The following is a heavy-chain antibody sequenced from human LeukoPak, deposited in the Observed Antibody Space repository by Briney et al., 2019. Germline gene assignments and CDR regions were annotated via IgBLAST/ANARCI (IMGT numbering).Heavy chain of an antibody. J-gene: IGHJ4*02. D-gene: IGHD5-12*01. CDR1: GFTFSSYV. CDR2: IWYDGNNK. V-gene: IGHV3-33*01. Sequence: GGSLRLSCAASGFTFSSYVMHWVRQAPGKGLEWVAVIWYDGNNKYYADSVKSRFTISRDNSQNTLYLQMNSLRAEDTAVYYCARSGLGYSGYDFDYWGQGTLVTVSS. CDR3: ARSGLGYSGYDFDY.